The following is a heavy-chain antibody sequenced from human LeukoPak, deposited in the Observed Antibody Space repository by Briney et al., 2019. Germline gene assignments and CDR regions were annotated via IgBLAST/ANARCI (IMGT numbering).Heavy chain of an antibody. CDR3: ARERSFGVVIGY. CDR2: ISSSGSTI. CDR1: GFTFSDYY. D-gene: IGHD3-3*01. J-gene: IGHJ4*02. V-gene: IGHV3-11*01. Sequence: PGGSLRLSCAASGFTFSDYYMSWIRQAPGKGLGWVSYISSSGSTIYYADSVKGRFTISRDNAKNSLYLQMNSLRAEDTVVYYCARERSFGVVIGYWGQGTLVTVSS.